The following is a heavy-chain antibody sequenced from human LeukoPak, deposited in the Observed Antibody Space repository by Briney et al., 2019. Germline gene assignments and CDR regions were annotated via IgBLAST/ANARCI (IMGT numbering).Heavy chain of an antibody. D-gene: IGHD1-26*01. J-gene: IGHJ3*02. CDR2: ISWNSGSI. V-gene: IGHV3-9*01. Sequence: PGRSLRLSCAASGFTFDDYAMHWVRQAPGKGLEWVSGISWNSGSIGYADSVKGRFTISRDNAKNSLYLQMNSLRAEDTALYYCANDKGVGAAGWDAFESWGQGTTVTV. CDR3: ANDKGVGAAGWDAFES. CDR1: GFTFDDYA.